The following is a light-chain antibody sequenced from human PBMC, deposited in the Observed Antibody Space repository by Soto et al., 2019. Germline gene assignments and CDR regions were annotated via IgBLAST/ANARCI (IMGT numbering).Light chain of an antibody. CDR2: GVT. CDR1: SSDVGAYNY. Sequence: QSVLTRPASVSGSPGQSITISFTGTSSDVGAYNYVSWYQQYPGKAPKLMIYGVTNRPSGVSNRFSGSKTGNTASLTISGLQAEDEADYYCFSHRGGDSHVFGTGTKVTVL. V-gene: IGLV2-14*01. CDR3: FSHRGGDSHV. J-gene: IGLJ1*01.